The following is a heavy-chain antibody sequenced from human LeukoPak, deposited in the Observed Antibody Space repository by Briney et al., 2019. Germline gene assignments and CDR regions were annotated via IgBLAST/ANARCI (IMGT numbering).Heavy chain of an antibody. V-gene: IGHV3-9*01. CDR3: TTAAGDYYDTSGYFFDY. J-gene: IGHJ4*02. Sequence: GGSLRLSCAVSGFTFDDYAMHWVRQVPGKGLEWVSGINWNSDSIGYADSVKGRFTTSRDNAKNPLYLQMNSLRAEDTAVYYCTTAAGDYYDTSGYFFDYWGQGTLVTVS. CDR2: INWNSDSI. D-gene: IGHD3-22*01. CDR1: GFTFDDYA.